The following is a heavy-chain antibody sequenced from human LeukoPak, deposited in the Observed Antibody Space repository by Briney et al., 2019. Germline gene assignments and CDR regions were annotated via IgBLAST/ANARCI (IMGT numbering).Heavy chain of an antibody. Sequence: PGRSLRLSCAASGFTFSSYAMHWVRQAPGKGLEWVAVISYDGSNKYYADSVKGRFTISRDNSKNTLYLQMDSLRAEDTAAYYCARGKDHDFWNPFDHWGQGTLVTVSS. CDR2: ISYDGSNK. V-gene: IGHV3-30-3*01. J-gene: IGHJ4*02. D-gene: IGHD3-3*01. CDR1: GFTFSSYA. CDR3: ARGKDHDFWNPFDH.